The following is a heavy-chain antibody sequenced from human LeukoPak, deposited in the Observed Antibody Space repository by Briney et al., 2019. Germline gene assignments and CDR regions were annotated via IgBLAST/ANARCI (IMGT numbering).Heavy chain of an antibody. J-gene: IGHJ4*02. CDR2: TYPNIGST. D-gene: IGHD2-2*02. V-gene: IGHV1-2*02. CDR3: ARDTNIPESETFHY. Sequence: AAVKVSCTASGYTFTDFYIHWVRQAPGQGPEWMGWTYPNIGSTNSAQKFQGRVPMTRDTSISTAYMELSGLRSDDTAVYYCARDTNIPESETFHYWGQGTLVTVSS. CDR1: GYTFTDFY.